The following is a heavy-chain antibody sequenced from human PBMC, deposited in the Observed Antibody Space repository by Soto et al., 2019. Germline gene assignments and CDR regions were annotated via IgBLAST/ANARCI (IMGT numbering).Heavy chain of an antibody. CDR1: GFTFNTYA. CDR3: ARSNQYLSGSYNFDY. J-gene: IGHJ4*02. CDR2: ISPDGSQK. D-gene: IGHD1-26*01. Sequence: QVQLVESGGGVVQPGRSLRLSCAASGFTFNTYAIHWVRQAPGKGLDWVALISPDGSQKYADSAKGRFTIARDSSTNTLFLQMNSLRAEDTAVYYCARSNQYLSGSYNFDYWGQGTLVTVSS. V-gene: IGHV3-30-3*01.